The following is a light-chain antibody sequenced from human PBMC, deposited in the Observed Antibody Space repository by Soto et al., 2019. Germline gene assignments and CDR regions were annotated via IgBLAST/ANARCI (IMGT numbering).Light chain of an antibody. CDR2: DVS. CDR1: SSDVGGYNY. V-gene: IGLV2-14*01. Sequence: QSVLTQPASVSGSPGQSITISCTGTSSDVGGYNYVSWYQQHPGKAPKLMIYDVSNRPSGVSNRFSGSKSGYTASLSISGLQAEDEADYYCSSYTSSSTRDFGTGTKVTVL. J-gene: IGLJ1*01. CDR3: SSYTSSSTRD.